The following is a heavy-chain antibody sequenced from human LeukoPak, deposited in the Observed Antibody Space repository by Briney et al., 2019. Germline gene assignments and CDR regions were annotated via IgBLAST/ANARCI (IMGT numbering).Heavy chain of an antibody. CDR2: ISWECDNT. V-gene: IGHV3-43*01. CDR1: GFTFHDYI. Sequence: GGSLRLSCAGSGFTFHDYIMHWVRPGPGEGLEGVSLISWECDNTYYVDSGKGRFTISRAHSQNSLSLQMNSLRTEATALYYWAKAPGLIGGAFDTWGPGTMVTASS. D-gene: IGHD3-22*01. J-gene: IGHJ3*02. CDR3: AKAPGLIGGAFDT.